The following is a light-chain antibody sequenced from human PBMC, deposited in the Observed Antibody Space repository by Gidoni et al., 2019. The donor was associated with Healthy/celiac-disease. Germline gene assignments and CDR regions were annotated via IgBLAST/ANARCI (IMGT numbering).Light chain of an antibody. J-gene: IGKJ1*01. CDR2: SAS. Sequence: DIVMTQAPGSRAVALGESATINCKSSQSVLYSSNNKNYLAWYQQKPGQPPKLLIYSASTRESGVPDRFSGSGSGTDFTLTISSLQAEYVAVYYCQQYYSTRTFGQGTKVEIK. V-gene: IGKV4-1*01. CDR1: QSVLYSSNNKNY. CDR3: QQYYSTRT.